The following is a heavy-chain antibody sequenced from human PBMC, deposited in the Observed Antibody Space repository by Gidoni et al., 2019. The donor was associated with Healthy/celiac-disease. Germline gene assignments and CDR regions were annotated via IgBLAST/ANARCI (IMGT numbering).Heavy chain of an antibody. V-gene: IGHV3-53*01. J-gene: IGHJ4*02. CDR3: ARGSELPDYDFWSGYYPFDY. D-gene: IGHD3-3*01. Sequence: EVQLVEPGGGLIQPGGSLRLSCAASGFPVSSTSMRWVRPAPGKGLEWVSVIYSGGSTYYADSVKGRFTISRDNSKNTLYLQMNSLRAEDTAVYYCARGSELPDYDFWSGYYPFDYWGQGTLVTVSS. CDR2: IYSGGST. CDR1: GFPVSSTS.